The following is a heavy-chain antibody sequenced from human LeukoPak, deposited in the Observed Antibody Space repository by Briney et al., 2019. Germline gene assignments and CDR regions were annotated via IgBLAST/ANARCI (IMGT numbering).Heavy chain of an antibody. D-gene: IGHD4-17*01. CDR1: GVSFSGYY. CDR3: ATYGDFHPFDY. Sequence: SETLSLTCAVYGVSFSGYYWSWIRQPPGKGLEWIGEINHSGSTNYNPSLKSRVTISVDTSKNQFSLKLSSVTAADTAVYYCATYGDFHPFDYWGQGTLVTVSS. CDR2: INHSGST. V-gene: IGHV4-34*01. J-gene: IGHJ4*02.